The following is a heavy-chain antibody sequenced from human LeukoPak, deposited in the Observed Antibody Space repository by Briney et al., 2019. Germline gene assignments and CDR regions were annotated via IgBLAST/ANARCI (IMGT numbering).Heavy chain of an antibody. J-gene: IGHJ4*02. Sequence: ASVKVSCKASGYTLTELSMHWVRQAPGEGLEWMGGFDPEDGETIYAQKFQGRVTMTEDTSTDTAYMELSSLRSEDTAVYYCATSVLRFLEWLFHFDYWGQGTLVTVSS. CDR2: FDPEDGET. CDR3: ATSVLRFLEWLFHFDY. CDR1: GYTLTELS. V-gene: IGHV1-24*01. D-gene: IGHD3-3*01.